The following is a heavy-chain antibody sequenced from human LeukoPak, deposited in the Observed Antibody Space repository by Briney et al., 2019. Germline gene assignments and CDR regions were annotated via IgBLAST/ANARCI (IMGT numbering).Heavy chain of an antibody. V-gene: IGHV3-48*01. CDR2: ISSSSSTI. Sequence: GGSLRLSCAASGFTFSSYSMNWVRQAPGKGLEWVSYISSSSSTIYYADSVKGRFTISRDNAKNSLYLQMNSLRAEDTAVYYCARGLHYYDSSGYYPFDYWGQGTLVTVSS. CDR3: ARGLHYYDSSGYYPFDY. D-gene: IGHD3-22*01. CDR1: GFTFSSYS. J-gene: IGHJ4*02.